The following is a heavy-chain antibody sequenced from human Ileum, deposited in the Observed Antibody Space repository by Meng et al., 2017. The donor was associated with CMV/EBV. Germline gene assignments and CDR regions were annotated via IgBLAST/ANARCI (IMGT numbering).Heavy chain of an antibody. V-gene: IGHV2-70D*14. CDR1: GFSLTTRGMR. D-gene: IGHD3-3*01. J-gene: IGHJ5*01. Sequence: SGPTLVKPTQTLTLTCSISGFSLTTRGMRVNWIRQSPGKALEWLARIDWDDDKFYSTSLRSRLTVSRDISKNQVVLTMRYMSYADTATYFCARSHFGVSLGLDSWGQGIQVTVSS. CDR2: IDWDDDK. CDR3: ARSHFGVSLGLDS.